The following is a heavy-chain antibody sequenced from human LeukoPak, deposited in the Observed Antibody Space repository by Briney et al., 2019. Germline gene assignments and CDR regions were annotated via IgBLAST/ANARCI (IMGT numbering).Heavy chain of an antibody. J-gene: IGHJ3*02. D-gene: IGHD6-19*01. Sequence: SETLSLTCSVSGGSISSGDYYWSWIRQPPGKGLEWIGYIYYSGSTNYNPSLKSRVTMSVDTSKNQFSLKLTSVTAADTAVYYCARLRPVAGYDAFDIWGHGTMVTVSS. CDR3: ARLRPVAGYDAFDI. CDR1: GGSISSGDYY. CDR2: IYYSGST. V-gene: IGHV4-61*08.